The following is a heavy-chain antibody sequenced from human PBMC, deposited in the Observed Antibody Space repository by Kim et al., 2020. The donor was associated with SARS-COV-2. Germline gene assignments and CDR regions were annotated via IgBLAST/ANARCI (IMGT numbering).Heavy chain of an antibody. Sequence: GGSLRLSYAAASGFTLSSYAMAWVRQAPGKGLEWVSTISGSGASTYYTDSVKGRFTISRDESKITVYLQMNSLRAEDTAVYYCAKNMEYYDSAMDVWGQGTTVTVSS. D-gene: IGHD3-16*01. CDR3: AKNMEYYDSAMDV. CDR2: ISGSGAST. V-gene: IGHV3-23*01. J-gene: IGHJ6*02. CDR1: GFTLSSYA.